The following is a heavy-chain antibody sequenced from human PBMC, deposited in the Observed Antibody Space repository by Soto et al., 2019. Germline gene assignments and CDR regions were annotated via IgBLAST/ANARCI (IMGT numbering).Heavy chain of an antibody. CDR1: GFTFSSYW. V-gene: IGHV3-74*02. Sequence: EVQLVESGGGLVQPGGSLRLSCAASGFTFSSYWMHWVHQAPGKGLVWVSRINSGGTTTNYADSVKGRFTISRDKAKNTVYLQMNRLRAEDTAVYYCASSATVIYGDYNWGQGTLVTVSS. CDR3: ASSATVIYGDYN. D-gene: IGHD4-17*01. J-gene: IGHJ4*02. CDR2: INSGGTTT.